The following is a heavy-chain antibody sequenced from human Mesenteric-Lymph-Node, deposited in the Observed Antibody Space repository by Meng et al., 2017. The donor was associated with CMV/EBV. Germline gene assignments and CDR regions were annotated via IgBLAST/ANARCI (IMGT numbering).Heavy chain of an antibody. J-gene: IGHJ4*02. D-gene: IGHD4-11*01. Sequence: GSLRLSCAASGFTFSTYNMNWVRQAPGKGLEWVSYISSSSSTIYYTDSVKGRFTISRDNAKNSLFLQMNSLRAEDTAVYYCAKDSYSKGDYWGQGTLVTVSS. CDR1: GFTFSTYN. V-gene: IGHV3-48*04. CDR2: ISSSSSTI. CDR3: AKDSYSKGDY.